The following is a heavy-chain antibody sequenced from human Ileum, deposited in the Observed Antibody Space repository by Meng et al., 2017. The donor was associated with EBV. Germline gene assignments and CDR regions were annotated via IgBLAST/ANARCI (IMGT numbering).Heavy chain of an antibody. CDR2: IYYSGST. CDR1: GGSISSGDYY. D-gene: IGHD3-22*01. J-gene: IGHJ2*01. CDR3: ARGYYDSSGYGYWYFDL. Sequence: QVRLQGSGPGLVKPSQTLSLTCTVSGGSISSGDYYWSWIRQPPGKGLEWIGYIYYSGSTYYNPSLKSRVTISVDTSKNQFSLKLSSVTAADTAVYYCARGYYDSSGYGYWYFDLWGRGTLVTVSS. V-gene: IGHV4-30-4*01.